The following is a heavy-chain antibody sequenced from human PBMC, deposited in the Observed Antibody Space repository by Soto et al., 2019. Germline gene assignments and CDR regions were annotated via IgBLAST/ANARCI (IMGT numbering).Heavy chain of an antibody. CDR3: ASGWFGEFVYYFDY. D-gene: IGHD3-10*01. CDR1: GYTFTSYG. V-gene: IGHV1-18*01. Sequence: ASVKVCCKASGYTFTSYGISWVRQAPGQGLEWMGWISAYNGNTNYAQKLQGRVTMTTDTSTSTAYMELRSLGSDDTAVYYCASGWFGEFVYYFDYWGQGTLVTVSS. J-gene: IGHJ4*02. CDR2: ISAYNGNT.